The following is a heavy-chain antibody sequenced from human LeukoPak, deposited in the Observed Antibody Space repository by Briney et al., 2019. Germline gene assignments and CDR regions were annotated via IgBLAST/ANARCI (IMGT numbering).Heavy chain of an antibody. Sequence: PGGSLRLSCAASGFTFSNYWMHWVRQAPGKGLVWVSRIKGDGSHTIYADSVKGRFTISRDNAKNTLYPQMKSLGDEDTAVYYCVRDWDHFDFDSWGQGTLVTVSS. V-gene: IGHV3-74*01. CDR1: GFTFSNYW. CDR3: VRDWDHFDFDS. D-gene: IGHD1-14*01. CDR2: IKGDGSHT. J-gene: IGHJ5*01.